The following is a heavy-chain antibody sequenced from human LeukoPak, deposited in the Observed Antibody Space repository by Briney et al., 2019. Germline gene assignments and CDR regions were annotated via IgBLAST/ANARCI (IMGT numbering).Heavy chain of an antibody. J-gene: IGHJ3*02. V-gene: IGHV3-74*01. CDR3: AREHYDFWSGGLADAFDI. D-gene: IGHD3-3*01. CDR1: GFTFSSYW. Sequence: GGSLRLSCAASGFTFSSYWMHWVRHAPGKGLVWVSRINTDGSSTSYADSVKGRFTISRDDAKNTLYLQMNSLRAEDTAVYYCAREHYDFWSGGLADAFDIWGQGTMVTVSS. CDR2: INTDGSST.